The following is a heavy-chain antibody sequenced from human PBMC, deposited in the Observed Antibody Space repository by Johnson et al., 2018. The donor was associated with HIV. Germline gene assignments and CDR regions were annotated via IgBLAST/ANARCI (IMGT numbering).Heavy chain of an antibody. V-gene: IGHV3-30*04. D-gene: IGHD2-2*01. CDR1: GINFKTYA. J-gene: IGHJ3*02. CDR3: ARVAPAHDAFDI. CDR2: ISYDGSNK. Sequence: QEKLVESGGGVVQPGRSLRLSCVASGINFKTYAMHWVRQAPGKGLEWVAVISYDGSNKYYADSVQGRFTISRDNSKNTLSLQMNSLRAEDTAVYYCARVAPAHDAFDIWGQGTMVTVSS.